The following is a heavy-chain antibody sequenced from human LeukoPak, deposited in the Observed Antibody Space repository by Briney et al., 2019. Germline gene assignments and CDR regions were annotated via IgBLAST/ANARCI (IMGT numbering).Heavy chain of an antibody. CDR2: INPNSGGT. Sequence: ASVKLSCKASGYTFTGYYVHWVRQAPGQGLEWMGWINPNSGGTIYAKKFQGRVTMTRDTSITTAYMQLSRLRSDDTAVYYCASSLYCSGSSCYGQYLFQHWGQGTLVTVSS. D-gene: IGHD2-15*01. CDR3: ASSLYCSGSSCYGQYLFQH. V-gene: IGHV1-2*02. J-gene: IGHJ1*01. CDR1: GYTFTGYY.